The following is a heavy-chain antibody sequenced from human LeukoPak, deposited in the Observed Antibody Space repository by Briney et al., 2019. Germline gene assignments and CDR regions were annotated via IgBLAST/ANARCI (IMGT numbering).Heavy chain of an antibody. CDR2: LNPSGGSS. CDR3: ARDYYDSSGYFGY. V-gene: IGHV1-46*01. CDR1: GYTVTSYY. Sequence: ASVKVSCKAPGYTVTSYYMHWVRQAPGQGLEWMGILNPSGGSSSYAQKFQGRATLTRATSTSTVYMELSSLRSEDTAVYYCARDYYDSSGYFGYWGQGTLVTVSS. J-gene: IGHJ4*02. D-gene: IGHD3-22*01.